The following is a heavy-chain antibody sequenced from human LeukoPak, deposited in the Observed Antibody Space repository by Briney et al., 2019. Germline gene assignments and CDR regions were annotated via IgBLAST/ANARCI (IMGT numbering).Heavy chain of an antibody. CDR1: GFTFSDYY. Sequence: GGSLRLSCAASGFTFSDYYMSWIRQAPGKGREWVSYISSSGSTIYYADSVKGRFTISRDNAKNSLYLQMNSLRAEDTAVYYCARGPQGGDALYYYYYGMDVWGQGTTVTVSS. CDR2: ISSSGSTI. J-gene: IGHJ6*02. D-gene: IGHD2-21*02. CDR3: ARGPQGGDALYYYYYGMDV. V-gene: IGHV3-11*01.